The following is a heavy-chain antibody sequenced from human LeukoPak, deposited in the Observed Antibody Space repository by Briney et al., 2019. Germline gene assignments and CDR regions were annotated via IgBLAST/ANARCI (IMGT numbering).Heavy chain of an antibody. D-gene: IGHD5/OR15-5a*01. Sequence: GGSLRLSCAASGFTFSDYYMSWIRQAPGKGLEWVSHISSGGSTIYYADSVKGRFTISRDNSKHTLYLQMNSLRAVDTAVYYCARDLLYAEGYFDYWGQGTLVTVSS. CDR2: ISSGGSTI. CDR1: GFTFSDYY. J-gene: IGHJ4*02. V-gene: IGHV3-11*04. CDR3: ARDLLYAEGYFDY.